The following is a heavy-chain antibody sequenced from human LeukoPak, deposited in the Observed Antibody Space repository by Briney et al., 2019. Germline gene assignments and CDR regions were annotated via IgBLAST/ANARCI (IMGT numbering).Heavy chain of an antibody. D-gene: IGHD4-17*01. CDR2: ISGSGGST. CDR1: GFTFSSYA. V-gene: IGHV3-23*01. Sequence: PGGSLRLSCAASGFTFSSYAMSWVRQAPGKGLEWVSAISGSGGSTYYADSVKGRFTISRDNSKNTLYLQMNSLRAEDTAVYYCAKSPRRDYGDYGEFDYWGQGTLVTVSS. J-gene: IGHJ4*02. CDR3: AKSPRRDYGDYGEFDY.